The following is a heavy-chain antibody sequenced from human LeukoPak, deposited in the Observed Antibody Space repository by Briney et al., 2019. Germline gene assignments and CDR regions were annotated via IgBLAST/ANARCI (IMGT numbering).Heavy chain of an antibody. V-gene: IGHV1-2*02. CDR3: ARGIRPWGPVAGPYYYYYMDV. J-gene: IGHJ6*03. D-gene: IGHD6-19*01. CDR2: INPNSGGT. Sequence: ASVKVSCKASGYTFTSYYMHWVRQAPGQGLEWMGWINPNSGGTNYAQKFQGRVTMTRDTSISTAYMELSRLRSDDTAVYYCARGIRPWGPVAGPYYYYYMDVWGKGTTVTVSS. CDR1: GYTFTSYY.